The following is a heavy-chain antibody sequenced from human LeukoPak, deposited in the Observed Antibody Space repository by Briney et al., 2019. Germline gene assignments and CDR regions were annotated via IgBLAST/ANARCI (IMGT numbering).Heavy chain of an antibody. CDR3: ARDPYYYDSSGYHRLY. CDR1: GFTFSSYG. J-gene: IGHJ4*02. D-gene: IGHD3-22*01. Sequence: GRSLRLSCAASGFTFSSYGMHWVRQAPGKGLEWVAVIWYDGSNKYYADSVKGRSTISRDNSKNTLYLQMNSLRAEDTAVYYCARDPYYYDSSGYHRLYWGQGTLVTVSS. CDR2: IWYDGSNK. V-gene: IGHV3-33*01.